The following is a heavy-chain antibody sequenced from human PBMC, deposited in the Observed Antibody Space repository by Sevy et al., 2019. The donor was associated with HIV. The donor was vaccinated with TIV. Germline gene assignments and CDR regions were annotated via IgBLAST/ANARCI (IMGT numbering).Heavy chain of an antibody. CDR2: ITPVLGTT. CDR3: ARWSSSIDY. J-gene: IGHJ4*02. CDR1: GGTFSSYI. Sequence: ASVKVSCKASGGTFSSYIVSWVRPAPGQGLEWMGGITPVLGTTNYAHKFQGRVTITADESTSTVYMEMSRLKSEDTAVYYCARWSSSIDYWGQGTLVTVSS. V-gene: IGHV1-69*13.